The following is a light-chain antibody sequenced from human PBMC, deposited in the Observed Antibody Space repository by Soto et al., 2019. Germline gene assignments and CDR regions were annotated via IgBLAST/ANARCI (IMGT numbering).Light chain of an antibody. CDR1: SSDVGGYNY. Sequence: QSALTQPPSASGSPGQSVAISCTGTSSDVGGYNYVSWYQQHPGKAPKLMLYAVNKRPSGVPDRFSGSKSGNTASLTVSGLQAEDEADYYCSSYAGSSNVFGTGTKLTVL. CDR2: AVN. J-gene: IGLJ1*01. CDR3: SSYAGSSNV. V-gene: IGLV2-8*01.